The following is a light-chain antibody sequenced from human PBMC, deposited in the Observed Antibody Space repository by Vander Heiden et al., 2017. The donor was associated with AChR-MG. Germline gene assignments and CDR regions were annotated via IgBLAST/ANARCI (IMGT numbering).Light chain of an antibody. V-gene: IGLV2-8*01. Sequence: QSALTQPPSASGSPGQSVTMSCTGTSSDVGDYNLVSWYQQQAGKAPKLIIYEVNKRPSGVPDRFSGSKSGNTASLKVSGLQADDEADYYCSSYAGRNDVIFGGGTKLTVL. CDR2: EVN. J-gene: IGLJ2*01. CDR1: SSDVGDYNL. CDR3: SSYAGRNDVI.